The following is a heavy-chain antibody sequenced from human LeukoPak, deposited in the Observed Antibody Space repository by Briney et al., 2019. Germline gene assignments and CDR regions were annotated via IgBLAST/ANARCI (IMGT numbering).Heavy chain of an antibody. CDR2: IKQDGSTK. CDR3: ARDTDGSLDY. J-gene: IGHJ4*02. V-gene: IGHV3-7*01. Sequence: PGGSLRLSCAASGFTFTNSWMAWVRQAPGEGREWVANIKQDGSTKHYVASLKGRFTISRDNPKNSLYLQMHSLRADDTAVYYCARDTDGSLDYWGEGMLVTVAS. D-gene: IGHD1-26*01. CDR1: GFTFTNSW.